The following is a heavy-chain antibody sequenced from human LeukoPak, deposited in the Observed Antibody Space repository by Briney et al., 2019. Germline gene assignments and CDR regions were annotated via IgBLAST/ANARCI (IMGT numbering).Heavy chain of an antibody. CDR1: GGTFSSYA. V-gene: IGHV1-69*04. CDR2: IIPILGIA. Sequence: ASVKVSCKASGGTFSSYAISWVRQAPGQGPEWMGRIIPILGIANYAQKFQGRVTITADKSTSTAYMELSSLRSEDTAVYYCARDTLTAGYSGYDYSDYWGQGTLVTVSS. CDR3: ARDTLTAGYSGYDYSDY. D-gene: IGHD5-12*01. J-gene: IGHJ4*02.